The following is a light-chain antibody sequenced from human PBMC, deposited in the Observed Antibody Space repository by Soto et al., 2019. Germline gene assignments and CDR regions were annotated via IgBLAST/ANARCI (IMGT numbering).Light chain of an antibody. J-gene: IGLJ2*01. CDR1: SSDVGGSNY. V-gene: IGLV2-14*03. Sequence: QSALTQPASVSGSPGQSITISWTGTSSDVGGSNYVSWYQQHPGKAPKLIIYDVNNRPSGISNRFSGSKSGNTASLTISGLQAEDEADYYCSSYRSGSTLVFGGGTKLTVL. CDR3: SSYRSGSTLV. CDR2: DVN.